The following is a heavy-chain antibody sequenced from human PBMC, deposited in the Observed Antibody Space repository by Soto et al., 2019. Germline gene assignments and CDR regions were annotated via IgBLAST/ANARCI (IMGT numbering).Heavy chain of an antibody. CDR3: ARDQDGSGSYYVNWFDP. D-gene: IGHD3-10*01. CDR2: INPSGGST. Sequence: SVKVSWKASGYTFSRYYLHWVRQAPEQGLEWMGIINPSGGSTSYSQKFQGRVTLTRDTSTSTAYMELSSLKSEDTAVYYCARDQDGSGSYYVNWFDPWGQGTLVSVSS. J-gene: IGHJ5*02. V-gene: IGHV1-46*01. CDR1: GYTFSRYY.